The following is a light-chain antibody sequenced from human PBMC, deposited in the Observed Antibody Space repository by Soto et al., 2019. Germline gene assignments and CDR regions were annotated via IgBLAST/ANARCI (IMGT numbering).Light chain of an antibody. CDR2: AAS. CDR3: PQSYTMPCT. CDR1: QRVKNY. V-gene: IGKV1-39*01. J-gene: IGKJ1*01. Sequence: DIQMTQSPSSLSASVGDRVIITCRASQRVKNYLNWYQQKVGSAPRVLIYAASSLQSGVPSRFSGSGSGTDFTLTITSLQPEEFATYYCPQSYTMPCTFGQGTTV.